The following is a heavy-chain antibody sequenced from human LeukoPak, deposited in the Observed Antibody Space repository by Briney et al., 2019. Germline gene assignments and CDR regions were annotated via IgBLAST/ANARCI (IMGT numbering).Heavy chain of an antibody. CDR3: AKASPTAGYSYGYYFDY. Sequence: GGSLRLSCAASGFTFSSYAMSWVRQAPGKGLEWVSAISNSGGNTYYADSVKGRFTISRDNSKNTLYLQMNSLRAEDTAVYYCAKASPTAGYSYGYYFDYWGQGTLVTVSS. CDR1: GFTFSSYA. D-gene: IGHD5-18*01. V-gene: IGHV3-23*01. CDR2: ISNSGGNT. J-gene: IGHJ4*02.